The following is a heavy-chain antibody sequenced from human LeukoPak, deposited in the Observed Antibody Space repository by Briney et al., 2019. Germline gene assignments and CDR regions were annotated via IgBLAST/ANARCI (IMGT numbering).Heavy chain of an antibody. D-gene: IGHD3-10*01. J-gene: IGHJ4*02. CDR1: GYTFTSYD. Sequence: ASVTVSCKASGYTFTSYDINWVRQATGQGLEWMGWMNPNSGNTGYAQKFQGRVTMTTDTSTSTAYMELRSLRSDDTAVYYCARVVRGVMTLDYWGQGTLVTVSS. CDR3: ARVVRGVMTLDY. V-gene: IGHV1-8*01. CDR2: MNPNSGNT.